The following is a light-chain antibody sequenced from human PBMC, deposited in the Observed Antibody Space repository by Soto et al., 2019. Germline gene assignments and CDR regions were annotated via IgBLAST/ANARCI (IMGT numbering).Light chain of an antibody. V-gene: IGKV3-15*01. Sequence: EIVMTQSPATLSVSPGERATLSCRASQCVNSNLAWYQQKPGQAPRLLIYGASSRATGVPASFSGSGSGTEFTLTISSLQSEDFAVYYCQQYNNWPLSFGGGTKVDIK. CDR3: QQYNNWPLS. CDR2: GAS. J-gene: IGKJ4*01. CDR1: QCVNSN.